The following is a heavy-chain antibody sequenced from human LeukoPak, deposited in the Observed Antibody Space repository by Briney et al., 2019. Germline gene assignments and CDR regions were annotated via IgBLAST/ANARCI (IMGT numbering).Heavy chain of an antibody. J-gene: IGHJ3*02. CDR1: GYTFTSYG. D-gene: IGHD3-22*01. V-gene: IGHV1-18*01. Sequence: ASVKVSCKASGYTFTSYGISWVRQAPGQGLEWMGWISAYNGNTNYAQKLQGRVTMTTDTSTSTAYMELRSLRSDDTAVYYCARDWEDSSGSMGAFDIWGQGTMVTVSS. CDR2: ISAYNGNT. CDR3: ARDWEDSSGSMGAFDI.